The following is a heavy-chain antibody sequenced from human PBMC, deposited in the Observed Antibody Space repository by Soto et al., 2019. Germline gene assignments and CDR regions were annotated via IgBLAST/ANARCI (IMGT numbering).Heavy chain of an antibody. V-gene: IGHV1-69*06. Sequence: QVQLVQSGAEVKKPGSSVKVSCKASGGTFNNYAISWVRQAPGQGLEWMGGIVPIFNTSHFAEKFQGRLTLTADKSTSTAFMELIGLRSDDAAVYFCATQQKLTTFEFWGQGTLVSVSS. D-gene: IGHD6-13*01. CDR3: ATQQKLTTFEF. CDR1: GGTFNNYA. CDR2: IVPIFNTS. J-gene: IGHJ4*02.